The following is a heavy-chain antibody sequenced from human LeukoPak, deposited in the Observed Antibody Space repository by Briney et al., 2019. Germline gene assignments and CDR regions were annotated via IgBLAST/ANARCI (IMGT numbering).Heavy chain of an antibody. CDR1: GFTFRGYS. CDR2: ISSSSSYI. D-gene: IGHD1-26*01. V-gene: IGHV3-21*01. CDR3: ARDGRIGDYYYYGMDV. Sequence: NAGGSLRLSCAASGFTFRGYSMDWVRQPPGKGLEWVSSISSSSSYIYYADSVKGRFTISRDNAKNSLYLQMNSLRAEDTAVYYCARDGRIGDYYYYGMDVWGQGTTVTVSS. J-gene: IGHJ6*02.